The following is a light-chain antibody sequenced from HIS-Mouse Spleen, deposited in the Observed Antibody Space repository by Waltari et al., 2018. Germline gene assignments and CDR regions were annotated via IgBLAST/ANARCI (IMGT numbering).Light chain of an antibody. Sequence: QAVLPPPPTASGIPGQRFTIPWSGSGSHSGRNYVYLYQPLPGTSPKLLIYRNNQRPSGVPDRFSGSKSGTSASLAISGLRSEDEADYYCAAWDDSLSGRVFGGGTKLTVL. CDR3: AAWDDSLSGRV. J-gene: IGLJ3*02. CDR2: RNN. CDR1: GSHSGRNY. V-gene: IGLV1-47*01.